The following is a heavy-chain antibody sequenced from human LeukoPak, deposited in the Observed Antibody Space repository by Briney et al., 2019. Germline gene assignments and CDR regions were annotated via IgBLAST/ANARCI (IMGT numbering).Heavy chain of an antibody. J-gene: IGHJ6*02. CDR3: ATLDGYNVDYYYYYGMDV. CDR1: GYTFTSYW. CDR2: IYPGDSDT. Sequence: GESLKISCRGSGYTFTSYWIGWVRQMPGKGLEWMGIIYPGDSDTRYSPSFQGHVTISADKSISTAYLQWSSLKASDTAMYYCATLDGYNVDYYYYYGMDVWGQGTTVTVSS. D-gene: IGHD5-24*01. V-gene: IGHV5-51*01.